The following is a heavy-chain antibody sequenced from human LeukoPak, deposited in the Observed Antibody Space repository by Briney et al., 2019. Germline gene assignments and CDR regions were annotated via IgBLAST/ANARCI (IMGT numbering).Heavy chain of an antibody. V-gene: IGHV1-18*01. CDR2: VSKYTGNA. D-gene: IGHD4-17*01. CDR1: NYTFSDYD. CDR3: AREDDRSFGAYDC. Sequence: SVRVSCKASNYTFSDYDVTWVRQAPGQGLEWMGWVSKYTGNADYAPKFQGRVSMTTDTSTRTAYMELRSLRPDDTAVYFCAREDDRSFGAYDCWGQGTLVTVS. J-gene: IGHJ4*02.